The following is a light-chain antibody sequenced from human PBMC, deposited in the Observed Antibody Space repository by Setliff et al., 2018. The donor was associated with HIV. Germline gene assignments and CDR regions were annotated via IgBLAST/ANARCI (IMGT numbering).Light chain of an antibody. Sequence: QSALTQPASVSGSPGQSITISCTGTSSDVGGYNYVSWYQHFPGRTPKLIIYDVRNRPPGVSSRFSGSKSGNTASLTISGLRAEDEADYYCSSFTSSSTYVFGSGTKVTVL. J-gene: IGLJ1*01. CDR3: SSFTSSSTYV. V-gene: IGLV2-14*03. CDR1: SSDVGGYNY. CDR2: DVR.